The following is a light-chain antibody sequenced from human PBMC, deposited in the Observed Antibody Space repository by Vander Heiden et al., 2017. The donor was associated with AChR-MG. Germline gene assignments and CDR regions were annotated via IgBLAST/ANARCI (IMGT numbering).Light chain of an antibody. CDR2: GAS. V-gene: IGKV3-20*01. J-gene: IGKJ4*01. CDR1: QSVSSSY. CDR3: QQYGSSSELT. Sequence: EIVLTQSPGTLPLSPGERATLSCRASQSVSSSYLAWYQQKPGQAPRLLIYGASSRATGIPDRFSGSGSGTDFTLTISRLEPEDFAVYYCQQYGSSSELTFGGGTKVEIK.